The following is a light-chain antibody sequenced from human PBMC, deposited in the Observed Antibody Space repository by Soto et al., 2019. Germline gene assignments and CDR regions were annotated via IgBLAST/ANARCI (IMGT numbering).Light chain of an antibody. CDR3: QSYDSSLSGLV. J-gene: IGLJ1*01. CDR1: SSNIGAGYD. Sequence: QSVLTQPPSVSGAPGQRVTISCTGSSSNIGAGYDVHWYQQLPGTAPTLLLYGISNRPSGVTDRFSRYKSGTSASLAITGLQAEDEADYYCQSYDSSLSGLVFGTGTKITVL. V-gene: IGLV1-40*01. CDR2: GIS.